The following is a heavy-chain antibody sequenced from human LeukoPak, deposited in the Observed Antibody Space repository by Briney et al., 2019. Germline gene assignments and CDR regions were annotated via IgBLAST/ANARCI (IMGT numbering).Heavy chain of an antibody. CDR3: ASGTSDYVWGSYRA. Sequence: GGSLRLSCAASGFTFSSYSMNWVRQAPGKGLEGVSSISSSSSYIYYADSVKGRFTISRDNAKNSLYLQMNSLRAEDTAVYYCASGTSDYVWGSYRAWGQGTLVTVSS. CDR1: GFTFSSYS. D-gene: IGHD3-16*02. J-gene: IGHJ5*02. V-gene: IGHV3-21*01. CDR2: ISSSSSYI.